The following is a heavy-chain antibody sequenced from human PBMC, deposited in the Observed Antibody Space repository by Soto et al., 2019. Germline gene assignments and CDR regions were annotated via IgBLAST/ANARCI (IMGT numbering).Heavy chain of an antibody. V-gene: IGHV1-46*01. CDR3: ARSVFP. CDR1: GYTFTNSG. J-gene: IGHJ5*02. Sequence: ASVKVSCKASGYTFTNSGFSWVRQAPGQGLEWMGRISPNGGNTSYAQKFQGRVTMTRDTSTSTVYMELSSVTAADTAVYYCARSVFPWGQGTLVTVS. CDR2: ISPNGGNT.